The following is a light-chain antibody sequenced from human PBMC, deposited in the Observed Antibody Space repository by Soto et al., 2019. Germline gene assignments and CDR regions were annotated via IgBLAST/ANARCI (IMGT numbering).Light chain of an antibody. CDR1: QSVSSN. CDR3: QQYNNWPRT. J-gene: IGKJ2*01. Sequence: EIVMTQSPATLSVSPGERATVSCMASQSVSSNLAWYQQKPAQAPRLLIYGASTRATGIPARFSGSGSGTEFTFTSGSLQSEDFAVYYCQQYNNWPRTFGQGTKLEIK. CDR2: GAS. V-gene: IGKV3-15*01.